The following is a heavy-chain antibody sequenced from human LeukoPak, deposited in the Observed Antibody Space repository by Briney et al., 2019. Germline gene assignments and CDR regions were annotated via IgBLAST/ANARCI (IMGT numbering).Heavy chain of an antibody. D-gene: IGHD1-26*01. CDR3: AKVPQNEVGATSFDY. CDR1: GYTFTSYD. CDR2: MNPNSGNT. V-gene: IGHV1-8*03. J-gene: IGHJ4*02. Sequence: ASVKVSCKASGYTFTSYDINWVRQATGQGLEWMGWMNPNSGNTGYAQKFQGRVTITRNTSISTAYMELSSLRAEDTAVYYCAKVPQNEVGATSFDYWGQGTLVTVSS.